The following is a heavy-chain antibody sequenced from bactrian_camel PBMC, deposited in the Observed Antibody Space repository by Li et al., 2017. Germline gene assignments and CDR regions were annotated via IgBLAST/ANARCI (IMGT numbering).Heavy chain of an antibody. Sequence: QLVESGGGSVQAGGSLRLSCAASGSGFTGGFCMAWFRQAPGKEREGVATIDNDGRTTYAESVKVRFTISKDNAKNTLNLQMSSLKPEDTAMYYCAADAGSCLGRYTWTSAYRYDYWGQGTQVTVS. V-gene: IGHV3S53*01. D-gene: IGHD6*01. CDR3: AADAGSCLGRYTWTSAYRYDY. J-gene: IGHJ4*01. CDR1: GSGFTGGFC. CDR2: IDNDGRT.